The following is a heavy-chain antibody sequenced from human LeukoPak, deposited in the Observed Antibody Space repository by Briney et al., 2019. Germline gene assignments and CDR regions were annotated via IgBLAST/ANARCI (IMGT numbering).Heavy chain of an antibody. J-gene: IGHJ5*02. Sequence: PSETLSLTCTVSGGSISSYYWSWLRQPPGKGPEWIGYISYSGSTNYNPSLKSRVTISLDMSKTQVSLKLSSVTAADTAVYYCARAYYDNVWGTYRWFDPWGQGTLVTVSS. D-gene: IGHD3-16*01. CDR2: ISYSGST. CDR1: GGSISSYY. CDR3: ARAYYDNVWGTYRWFDP. V-gene: IGHV4-59*01.